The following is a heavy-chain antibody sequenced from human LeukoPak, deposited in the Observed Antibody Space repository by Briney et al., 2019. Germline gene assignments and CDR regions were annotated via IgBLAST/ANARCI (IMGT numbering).Heavy chain of an antibody. D-gene: IGHD1-26*01. CDR2: IYPGDSGP. J-gene: IGHJ3*01. CDR3: GMSGDRVPLQDDVFDV. CDR1: GYSFTSYC. Sequence: GDSLKISCNVSGYSFTSYCIGWVRQMPGKGLEWMGIIYPGDSGPTYSPSFQGQVTISVDKSINTAYLQWSSLQASDTAMYYCGMSGDRVPLQDDVFDVWGQGTMVTVST. V-gene: IGHV5-51*01.